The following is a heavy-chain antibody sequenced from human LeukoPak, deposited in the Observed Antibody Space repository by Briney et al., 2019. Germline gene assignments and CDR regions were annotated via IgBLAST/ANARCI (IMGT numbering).Heavy chain of an antibody. J-gene: IGHJ4*02. Sequence: SETLSLTCTVSGGSISSYYWSWIRQPPGKGLEWIGYIYYSGNTNYNPSLKSRVTISVDTSKNQFSLRLSSVAAADTAVYYCGRVTGYMTEDYFDYWGQGTLITVSS. CDR3: GRVTGYMTEDYFDY. CDR2: IYYSGNT. D-gene: IGHD6-13*01. CDR1: GGSISSYY. V-gene: IGHV4-59*01.